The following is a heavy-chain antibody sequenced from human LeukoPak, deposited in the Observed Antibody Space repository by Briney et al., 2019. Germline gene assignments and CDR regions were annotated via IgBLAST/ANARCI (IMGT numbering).Heavy chain of an antibody. CDR3: ASKPFLSGSFDY. D-gene: IGHD1-26*01. CDR1: GYSISSGYY. J-gene: IGHJ4*02. V-gene: IGHV4-38-2*01. CDR2: IYHSGST. Sequence: SETLSLTCAVSGYSISSGYYWGWIRQPPGKGLEWIGSIYHSGSTYYNPPLKSRVTISVDTSKNQFSLNLSSVTAADTAVYYCASKPFLSGSFDYWGQGTLVTVSS.